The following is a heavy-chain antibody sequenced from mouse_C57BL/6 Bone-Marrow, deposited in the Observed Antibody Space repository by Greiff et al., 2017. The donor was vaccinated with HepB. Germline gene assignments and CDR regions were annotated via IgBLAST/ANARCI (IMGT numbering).Heavy chain of an antibody. V-gene: IGHV1-54*01. CDR2: INPGSGGT. CDR1: GYAFTNYL. CDR3: ASSGGNHFDY. D-gene: IGHD2-1*01. Sequence: QVQLQQSGAELVRPGTSVKVSCKASGYAFTNYLIEWVKQRPGQGLEWIGVINPGSGGTNYNEKFKGKATLTADKSSSTAYMQLSSLTSEDSAVYFCASSGGNHFDYWGQGTTLTVSS. J-gene: IGHJ2*01.